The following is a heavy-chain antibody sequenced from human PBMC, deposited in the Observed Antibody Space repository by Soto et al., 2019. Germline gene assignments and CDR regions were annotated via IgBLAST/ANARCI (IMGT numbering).Heavy chain of an antibody. CDR2: IRSKANSYAT. D-gene: IGHD4-17*01. Sequence: GGSLRLSCAASGFTFSGSAMHWVRQASGKGLEWVGRIRSKANSYATAYAASVKGRFTISRDDSKNTAYLQMNSLKTEDTAVYYCTRPNDYGDYGDAFDIWGQGAMVTVSS. J-gene: IGHJ3*02. V-gene: IGHV3-73*01. CDR3: TRPNDYGDYGDAFDI. CDR1: GFTFSGSA.